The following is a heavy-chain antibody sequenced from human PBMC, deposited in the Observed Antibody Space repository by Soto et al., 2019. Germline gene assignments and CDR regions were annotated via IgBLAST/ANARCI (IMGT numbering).Heavy chain of an antibody. CDR2: IIPIFGTA. Sequence: QVQLVQSGAEVKKPGSSVKVSCKASGGTFSSYAISWVRQAPGQGLEWMGGIIPIFGTANYAQKFQGRVTITADKSTSTAYMELSSLRSEDTAVYYCARGVRKPPVGVVGVAAWNYYYYGMDVWGQGTTVTVSS. J-gene: IGHJ6*02. V-gene: IGHV1-69*06. D-gene: IGHD2-15*01. CDR1: GGTFSSYA. CDR3: ARGVRKPPVGVVGVAAWNYYYYGMDV.